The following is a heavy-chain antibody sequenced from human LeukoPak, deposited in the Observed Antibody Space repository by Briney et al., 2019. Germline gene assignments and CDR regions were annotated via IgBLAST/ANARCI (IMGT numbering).Heavy chain of an antibody. V-gene: IGHV4-4*07. Sequence: SETLSLTCTVSGGSISSYYWSWIRQPAGKGLEWIGRIYTSGSTNYNPSLKSRVTMSVDTSKNQFSLKLSSATAADTAVYYCARGEVGATQRRAFDIWGQGTMVTVSS. CDR3: ARGEVGATQRRAFDI. D-gene: IGHD1-26*01. CDR2: IYTSGST. CDR1: GGSISSYY. J-gene: IGHJ3*02.